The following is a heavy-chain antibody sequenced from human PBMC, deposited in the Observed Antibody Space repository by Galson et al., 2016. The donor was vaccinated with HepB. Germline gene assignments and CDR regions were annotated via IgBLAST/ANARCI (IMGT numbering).Heavy chain of an antibody. CDR3: ATGMSPY. CDR2: ISYDGRKQ. J-gene: IGHJ4*02. V-gene: IGHV3-30*04. CDR1: GFIFSQFA. Sequence: SLRLSCAASGFIFSQFAVHWVRQAPGKGLEWVAVISYDGRKQYYTDSVKGRFIVSRDDSKNTLYLQMNTLRPEDTAIYYCATGMSPYWGQGTLVTVSS.